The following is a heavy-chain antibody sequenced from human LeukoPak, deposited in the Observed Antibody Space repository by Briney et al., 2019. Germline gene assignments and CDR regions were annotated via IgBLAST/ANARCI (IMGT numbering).Heavy chain of an antibody. CDR3: ARAGVFWAAKDY. J-gene: IGHJ4*02. Sequence: GGSLRLSCAASGFTFSSYAMHWVRQAPDKGLEWVAIISFDGNEKYYADSVKGRFTISRDNSKNILYLQMNSLRAEDTAVYYCARAGVFWAAKDYWGQGTLVTVSS. V-gene: IGHV3-30-3*01. D-gene: IGHD3-9*01. CDR1: GFTFSSYA. CDR2: ISFDGNEK.